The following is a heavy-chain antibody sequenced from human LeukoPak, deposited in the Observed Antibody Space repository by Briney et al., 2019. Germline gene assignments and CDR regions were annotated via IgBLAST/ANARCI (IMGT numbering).Heavy chain of an antibody. D-gene: IGHD2-15*01. V-gene: IGHV7-4-1*02. CDR1: GYTFTSYA. CDR2: INTNTGNP. CDR3: ARDGGDIVVVVAAIAPDYHYGMDV. Sequence: ASVKVSCKASGYTFTSYAMNWVRQAPGQGLEWMGWINTNTGNPTYAQGFTGRFVFSLDTSVSTAYLQISSLKAEDTAVYYCARDGGDIVVVVAAIAPDYHYGMDVWGQGTTVTVSS. J-gene: IGHJ6*02.